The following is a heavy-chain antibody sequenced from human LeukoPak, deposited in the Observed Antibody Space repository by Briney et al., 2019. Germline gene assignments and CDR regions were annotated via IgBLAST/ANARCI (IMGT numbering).Heavy chain of an antibody. D-gene: IGHD3-22*01. V-gene: IGHV1-2*02. CDR1: GYTFTKSY. CDR2: INPNSGGT. J-gene: IGHJ4*02. Sequence: ASVKVSCKASGYTFTKSYMHWVRQAPGQGLEWMGWINPNSGGTNYAQKFQGRVTMTRDTSISTAYMELSRLRSDDTAVYYCARSHPLTYYYDSSVGFDYWGQGTLVTVSS. CDR3: ARSHPLTYYYDSSVGFDY.